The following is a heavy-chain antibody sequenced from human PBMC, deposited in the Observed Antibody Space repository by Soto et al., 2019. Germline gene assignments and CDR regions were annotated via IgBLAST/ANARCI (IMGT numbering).Heavy chain of an antibody. CDR1: GYTLTSYD. D-gene: IGHD3-10*01. V-gene: IGHV1-8*01. CDR3: ASQPSYGSGSSNGMDV. CDR2: MNPNSGNT. J-gene: IGHJ6*02. Sequence: ASVKVSCKASGYTLTSYDINWVRQATGQGLEWMGWMNPNSGNTGYAQKFQGRVTMTRNTSISTAYMELSSLRSEDTAVYYCASQPSYGSGSSNGMDVWGQGTTVTVSS.